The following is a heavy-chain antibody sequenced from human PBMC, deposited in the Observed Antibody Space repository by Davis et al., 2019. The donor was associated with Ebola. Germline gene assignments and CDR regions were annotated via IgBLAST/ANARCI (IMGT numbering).Heavy chain of an antibody. J-gene: IGHJ4*02. V-gene: IGHV4-59*08. CDR2: IYYSGST. D-gene: IGHD5-18*01. CDR1: GGSISSYY. CDR3: ARASRGYSYGRLGY. Sequence: SETLSLTCTVSGGSISSYYWSWIRQPPGKGLEWIGYIYYSGSTNYNPSLKSRVTISVDTSKNQFSLKLSSVTAADTAVYYCARASRGYSYGRLGYWGQGTLVTVSS.